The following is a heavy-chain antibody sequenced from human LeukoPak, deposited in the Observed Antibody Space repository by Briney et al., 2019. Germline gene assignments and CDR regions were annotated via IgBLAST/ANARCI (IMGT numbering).Heavy chain of an antibody. CDR2: FYSGGST. CDR3: ARDRIKSGSYYFDY. J-gene: IGHJ4*02. Sequence: GGSLRLSCAASGFTVSSNYMSWVRQAPGKGLEWVSVFYSGGSTYYAESVKGRFTISRDNSKNTLYLQMNSLRAEDTAVYYCARDRIKSGSYYFDYWGQGTLVTVSS. D-gene: IGHD1-26*01. CDR1: GFTVSSNY. V-gene: IGHV3-53*01.